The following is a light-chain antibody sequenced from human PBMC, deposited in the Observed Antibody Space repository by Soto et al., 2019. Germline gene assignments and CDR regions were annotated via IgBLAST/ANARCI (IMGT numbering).Light chain of an antibody. V-gene: IGKV1-12*01. CDR1: QGLSTY. CDR2: AAS. J-gene: IGKJ1*01. CDR3: QQYKSYSPT. Sequence: DIQMTQSPSSVSASVGDRVTITCRASQGLSTYLAWYQQKPGKAPKLLIYAASNLQSGVPSRFSGSGSGTEFTLTISGLQPGYSATYYCQQYKSYSPTVGQGTKG.